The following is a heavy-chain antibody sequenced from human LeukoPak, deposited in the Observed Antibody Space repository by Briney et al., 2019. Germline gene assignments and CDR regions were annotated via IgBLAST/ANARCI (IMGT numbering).Heavy chain of an antibody. CDR1: GFTFSSYS. J-gene: IGHJ4*02. Sequence: GGSLRLSCAASGFTFSSYSMNWVRQAPGKGLEWVSSISSSSSYIYYADSVKGRFTISRDNAKNSLNLQMNSLRAEDTAVYYCARVGSGLTPLDYWGQGTLVTVSS. D-gene: IGHD6-19*01. CDR3: ARVGSGLTPLDY. CDR2: ISSSSSYI. V-gene: IGHV3-21*01.